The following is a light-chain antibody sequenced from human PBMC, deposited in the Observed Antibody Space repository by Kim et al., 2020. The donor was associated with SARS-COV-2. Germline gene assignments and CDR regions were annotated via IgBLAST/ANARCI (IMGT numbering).Light chain of an antibody. V-gene: IGKV1-6*01. J-gene: IGKJ1*01. CDR1: QGIRNE. Sequence: ASVEDRVTITCRASQGIRNELGWYQQEPGRAPKILIYAASSLQSGVPSRFSGSGSGTDFTLTISSLQPEDSATYYCLQDYSYPRTFGQGTKVDIK. CDR3: LQDYSYPRT. CDR2: AAS.